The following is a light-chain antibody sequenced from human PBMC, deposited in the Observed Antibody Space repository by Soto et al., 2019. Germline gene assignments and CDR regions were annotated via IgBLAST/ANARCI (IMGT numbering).Light chain of an antibody. CDR3: QHYNDWPPTWT. Sequence: EIVMTQSPATLSVSPGERATLSCRASQSVSSKLAWYQQKPGQAPRVLIYGASTRATGIPARFSGSGSGTEFTLTISSLKSKDFAVYYCQHYNDWPPTWTFGQGAGVEIK. V-gene: IGKV3-15*01. J-gene: IGKJ1*01. CDR2: GAS. CDR1: QSVSSK.